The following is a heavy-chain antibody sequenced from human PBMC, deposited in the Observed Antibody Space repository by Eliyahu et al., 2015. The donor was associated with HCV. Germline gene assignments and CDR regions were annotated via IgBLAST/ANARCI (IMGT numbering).Heavy chain of an antibody. Sequence: QVQLQESGPGLVKPSETLSLTCTVSGGSISSYYWSWIRQPPGKGLEWIGYIYYSGSTNYNPSLKSRVTISVDTSKNQFSLKLSSVTAADTAVYYCARVRGYSSSWEVSYFDYWGQGTLVTVSS. D-gene: IGHD6-13*01. CDR2: IYYSGST. CDR1: GGSISSYY. V-gene: IGHV4-59*01. CDR3: ARVRGYSSSWEVSYFDY. J-gene: IGHJ4*02.